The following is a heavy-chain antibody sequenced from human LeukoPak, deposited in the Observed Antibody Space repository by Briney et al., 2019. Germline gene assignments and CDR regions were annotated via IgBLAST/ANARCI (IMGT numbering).Heavy chain of an antibody. V-gene: IGHV4-34*01. J-gene: IGHJ4*02. CDR3: ARGMYSSGWYGSHFDY. CDR1: GGSFSGYY. Sequence: PSETLSLTCAVYGGSFSGYYWSWIRQPPGKGLEWIGEINHSGSTNYNPSLKSRVTISVDTSKYQFSLKLSSVTAADTAVYYCARGMYSSGWYGSHFDYWGQGTLVTVSS. CDR2: INHSGST. D-gene: IGHD6-19*01.